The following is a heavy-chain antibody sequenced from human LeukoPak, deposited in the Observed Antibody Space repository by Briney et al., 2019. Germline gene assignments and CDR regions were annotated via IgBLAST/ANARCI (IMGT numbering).Heavy chain of an antibody. Sequence: PGGSLRLSCAASGFTFDDYAMHWVRQAPGRGLEWVSLISGDGGSTYYADSVKGRFTISRDNSKNSLYLQMNSLRTEDTALYYCAKTKWSGELAYYYYGMDVWGQGTTVTVSS. J-gene: IGHJ6*02. CDR2: ISGDGGST. CDR1: GFTFDDYA. CDR3: AKTKWSGELAYYYYGMDV. D-gene: IGHD3-10*01. V-gene: IGHV3-43*02.